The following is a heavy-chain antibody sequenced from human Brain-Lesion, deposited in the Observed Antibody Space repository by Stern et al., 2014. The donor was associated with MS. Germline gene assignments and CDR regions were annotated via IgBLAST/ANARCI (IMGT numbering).Heavy chain of an antibody. Sequence: EVQLVQSGGGLIQPGGSLRLSCAASGFTVSTTHVNWVRQAPGKGLECVPVIYSGGGTYCADSVKGRFTISRDNSKNTVYLQMNSLRVEDTAVYYCSSDVGNYYYDKDVWGQGTTVTVSS. V-gene: IGHV3-53*01. CDR1: GFTVSTTH. J-gene: IGHJ6*02. CDR2: IYSGGGT. CDR3: SSDVGNYYYDKDV.